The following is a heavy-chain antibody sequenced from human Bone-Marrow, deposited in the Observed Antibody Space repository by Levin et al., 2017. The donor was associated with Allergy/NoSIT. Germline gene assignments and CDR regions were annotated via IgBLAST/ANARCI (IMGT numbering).Heavy chain of an antibody. D-gene: IGHD3-22*01. CDR2: ISGSGSNT. CDR1: GLIFSNYA. Sequence: GGSLRLSCAASGLIFSNYAMNWVRQAPGKGLEWVSQISGSGSNTHYADSVRGRFTFSRDNSNNTVYLQMNSLGADDTAVYYCAGYDTSGYHSPFDYWGQGTLVTVSS. CDR3: AGYDTSGYHSPFDY. J-gene: IGHJ4*02. V-gene: IGHV3-23*01.